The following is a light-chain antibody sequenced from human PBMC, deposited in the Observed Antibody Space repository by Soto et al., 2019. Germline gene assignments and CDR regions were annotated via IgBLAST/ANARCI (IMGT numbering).Light chain of an antibody. V-gene: IGKV1-5*03. CDR3: QQYNSYWT. CDR2: KAS. Sequence: DIQMTQSPSTLSASVGDRVTITCRASQSINSWLAWYQPKPGKAPKLLIYKASSLESGVPSRFSGSGSGTEFTVTIRSLQPDDFASYYCQQYNSYWTFGQGTKVEIK. CDR1: QSINSW. J-gene: IGKJ1*01.